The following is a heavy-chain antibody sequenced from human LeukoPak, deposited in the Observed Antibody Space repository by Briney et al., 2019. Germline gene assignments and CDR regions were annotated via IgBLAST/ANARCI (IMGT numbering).Heavy chain of an antibody. CDR3: ARGVPYYYDSSGYPPWAFDI. V-gene: IGHV4-30-4*01. Sequence: SETLSLTCTVSGGSISSGDYYWSWIRQPPGKGLEWIGYIYYSGSTYYNPSLKSRVTILVDTSKNQFSLKLSSVTAADTAVYYCARGVPYYYDSSGYPPWAFDIWGQGTMVTVSS. D-gene: IGHD3-22*01. J-gene: IGHJ3*02. CDR1: GGSISSGDYY. CDR2: IYYSGST.